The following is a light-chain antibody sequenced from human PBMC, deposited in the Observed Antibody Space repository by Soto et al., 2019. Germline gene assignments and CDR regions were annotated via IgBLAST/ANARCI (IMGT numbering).Light chain of an antibody. CDR2: GAS. V-gene: IGKV3-20*01. J-gene: IGKJ4*01. Sequence: VLTETPGALSLSPWERATLSCRASQSVSSSYLAWYQQKPGQAPRLLIYGASSRATGIPDRFSGSGSGTDFTLTISRLEPEDFAVYYCQQYGSSPLLTFGGGTKV. CDR1: QSVSSSY. CDR3: QQYGSSPLLT.